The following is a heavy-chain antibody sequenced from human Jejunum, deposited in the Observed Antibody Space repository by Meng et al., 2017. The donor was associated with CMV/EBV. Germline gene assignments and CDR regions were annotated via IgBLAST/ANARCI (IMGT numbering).Heavy chain of an antibody. CDR2: IYYSGST. Sequence: DPRLVTPSQPLSLTCTVSCGSISSGDYYWSWIRQPPGKGLEWIGCIYYSGSTYYNPSLKGRVTISVDTSKNQFSLNLSSVTAADTAVYYCARGQRSYSGSYPEWFDPWGQGTLVTVSS. CDR1: CGSISSGDYY. D-gene: IGHD1-26*01. J-gene: IGHJ5*02. CDR3: ARGQRSYSGSYPEWFDP. V-gene: IGHV4-30-4*01.